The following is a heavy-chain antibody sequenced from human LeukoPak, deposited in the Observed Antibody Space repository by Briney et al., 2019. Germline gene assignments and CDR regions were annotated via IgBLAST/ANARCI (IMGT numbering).Heavy chain of an antibody. Sequence: SETLSLTCAVYGGSFSGYYWGWIRQHPGKGLEWIGYIYYSGSTYYNPSLKSRVTISVDTSKNQFSLKLSSVTAADTAVYYCARGSTVTTYFDYWGQGTLVTVSS. CDR2: IYYSGST. CDR3: ARGSTVTTYFDY. CDR1: GGSFSGYY. V-gene: IGHV4-31*11. J-gene: IGHJ4*02. D-gene: IGHD4-17*01.